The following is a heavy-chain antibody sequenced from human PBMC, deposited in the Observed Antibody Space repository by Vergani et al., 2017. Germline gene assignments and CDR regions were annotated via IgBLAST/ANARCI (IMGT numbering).Heavy chain of an antibody. CDR2: IYYSGST. J-gene: IGHJ6*03. D-gene: IGHD2-2*01. CDR1: GGSISSYY. V-gene: IGHV4-59*01. CDR3: ARAVVPAARYYYYYRDV. Sequence: QVQLQESGPGLVKPSETLSLTCPVSGGSISSYYWSWIRQPPGTGLEWIGYIYYSGSTNYNPSLKSRVSISVDTSKNQFSLKLSSVTAADTAVYYCARAVVPAARYYYYYRDVWGKGTTVTVSS.